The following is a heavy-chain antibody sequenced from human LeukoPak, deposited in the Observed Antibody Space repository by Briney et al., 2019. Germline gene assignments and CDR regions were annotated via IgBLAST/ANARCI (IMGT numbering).Heavy chain of an antibody. Sequence: ASVKVSCKASGYTFTSYYMHWVRQAPGQGLEWMGIINPSGGSTSYAQKFQGRVTMTRDTSTSTVYMELSSLRSEDTAVYYCASAITIFGVVISPLDYWGQGTLVTVSS. CDR1: GYTFTSYY. CDR2: INPSGGST. V-gene: IGHV1-46*01. D-gene: IGHD3-3*01. J-gene: IGHJ4*02. CDR3: ASAITIFGVVISPLDY.